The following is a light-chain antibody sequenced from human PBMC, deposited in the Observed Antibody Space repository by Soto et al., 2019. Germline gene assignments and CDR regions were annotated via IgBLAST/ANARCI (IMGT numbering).Light chain of an antibody. Sequence: DIVMTQSPDSLAVSLGERATINCKSSQSVLYSSNNKNYLAWYQQKPGQPPKRLIYWASTRESGVPDRFSGSGSGTDFTLTISSLQAEDVAVYYCQQYYSTTLTFGGGTKVEIK. J-gene: IGKJ4*01. CDR1: QSVLYSSNNKNY. V-gene: IGKV4-1*01. CDR3: QQYYSTTLT. CDR2: WAS.